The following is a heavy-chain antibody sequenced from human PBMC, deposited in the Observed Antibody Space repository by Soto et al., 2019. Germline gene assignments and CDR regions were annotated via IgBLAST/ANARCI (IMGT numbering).Heavy chain of an antibody. Sequence: QVQLVESGGGVVQPGRSLRLSCAASGFTLSNYGMNWVRQAPGKGLEWVAVIWYDGSYKYDVDSVKGRFSIFRDTSKNTVYLQMNSLRGEDTAVYYCARGNRKNGYFDYWGQGTLVTVSS. V-gene: IGHV3-33*01. J-gene: IGHJ4*02. CDR1: GFTLSNYG. CDR3: ARGNRKNGYFDY. CDR2: IWYDGSYK. D-gene: IGHD1-1*01.